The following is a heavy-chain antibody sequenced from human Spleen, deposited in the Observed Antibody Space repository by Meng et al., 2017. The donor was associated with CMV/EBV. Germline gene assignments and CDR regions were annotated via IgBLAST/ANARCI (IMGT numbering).Heavy chain of an antibody. D-gene: IGHD3-10*01. Sequence: ASVKVSCKASGYTFTSYGISWVRQAPGQGLEWMGWISAYNGNKNYAQKLQGRVTMTTDTSTSTAYMELRSLRSDDTAVYYCARGGGYGSGSYYNVRYYYYYGMDVWGQGTTVTVSS. V-gene: IGHV1-18*01. CDR1: GYTFTSYG. J-gene: IGHJ6*01. CDR3: ARGGGYGSGSYYNVRYYYYYGMDV. CDR2: ISAYNGNK.